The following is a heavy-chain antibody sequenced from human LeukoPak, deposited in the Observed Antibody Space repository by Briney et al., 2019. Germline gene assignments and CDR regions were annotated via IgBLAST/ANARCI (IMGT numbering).Heavy chain of an antibody. CDR2: TSGSGGKT. CDR1: GFTFSTSA. CDR3: GKEMTSMVTVEY. D-gene: IGHD5-18*01. Sequence: PGGSLRLSCVASGFTFSTSAMSWVRQAPGKGLEWVSATSGSGGKTYYADSVKGRFTISRDNSQNTLYLYMNSLRADDTAVYYCGKEMTSMVTVEYWGQGTLVTVSS. V-gene: IGHV3-23*01. J-gene: IGHJ4*02.